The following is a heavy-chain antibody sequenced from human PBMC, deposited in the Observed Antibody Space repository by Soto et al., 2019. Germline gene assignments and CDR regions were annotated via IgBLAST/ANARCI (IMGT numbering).Heavy chain of an antibody. CDR2: ISSSSSTI. V-gene: IGHV3-48*02. CDR1: GFTFSSYS. J-gene: IGHJ4*02. Sequence: LSLTCAASGFTFSSYSMNWVRQAPGKGLEWVSYISSSSSTIYYADSVKGRFTISRDNAKNSLYLQMNSLRDEDTAVYYCARGELTGFDYWGQGTLVTVSS. CDR3: ARGELTGFDY. D-gene: IGHD1-26*01.